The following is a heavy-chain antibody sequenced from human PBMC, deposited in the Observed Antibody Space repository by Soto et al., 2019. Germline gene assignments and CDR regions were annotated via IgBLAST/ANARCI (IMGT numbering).Heavy chain of an antibody. D-gene: IGHD3-16*01. CDR1: GFTVSSNY. CDR2: IYSGGST. Sequence: HPGGSLRLSCAASGFTVSSNYMSWVRQAPGKGLEWVSVIYSGGSTYYADSVKGRFTISRDNSKNTLYLQMNSLRAEDTAVYYCARGEPTEYGGWFDPWGQGTMVTVSS. J-gene: IGHJ5*02. V-gene: IGHV3-53*01. CDR3: ARGEPTEYGGWFDP.